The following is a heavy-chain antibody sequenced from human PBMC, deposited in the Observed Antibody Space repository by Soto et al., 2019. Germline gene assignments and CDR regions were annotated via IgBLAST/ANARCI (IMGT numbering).Heavy chain of an antibody. CDR1: GFTFSSYW. CDR3: ARSPFSPADKRLDP. J-gene: IGHJ5*02. D-gene: IGHD2-2*01. CDR2: INSDGSNT. Sequence: GGSLRLSCAASGFTFSSYWMHWVRQAPGKGLVWVSRINSDGSNTAYAESVKGRFTISRDNAKNTLYLQMNSLRVEDTAVYYCARSPFSPADKRLDPWGQGTLVTVSS. V-gene: IGHV3-74*01.